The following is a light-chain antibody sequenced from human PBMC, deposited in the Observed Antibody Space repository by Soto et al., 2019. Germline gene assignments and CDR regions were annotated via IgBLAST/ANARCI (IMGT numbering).Light chain of an antibody. CDR2: EVG. J-gene: IGLJ1*01. CDR1: SSDIGGYNS. CDR3: SSYTSSVAHV. V-gene: IGLV2-14*01. Sequence: QSALTQPASVSGSPGQSITISCTGTSSDIGGYNSVSWYQQHPGKAPKLMIYEVGNRPSGISNRFSGSKSGNTASLTISGLQAENEADYYCSSYTSSVAHVFGTGTKVTAL.